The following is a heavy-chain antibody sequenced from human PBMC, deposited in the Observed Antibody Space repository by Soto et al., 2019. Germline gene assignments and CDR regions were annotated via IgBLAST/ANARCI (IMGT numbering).Heavy chain of an antibody. J-gene: IGHJ4*02. CDR3: AAGGGLPRYY. D-gene: IGHD5-12*01. V-gene: IGHV4-30-2*01. CDR1: GGSISSGGYS. Sequence: QLQLQESGSGLVKPSQTLSLTCAVSGGSISSGGYSWSWIRQPPGKGLEWIGYIYHSGSTSYNPSVKSRLTISVDRSKTQFALTLVSVSAADTAVYYCAAGGGLPRYYWGQGTLVTVSS. CDR2: IYHSGST.